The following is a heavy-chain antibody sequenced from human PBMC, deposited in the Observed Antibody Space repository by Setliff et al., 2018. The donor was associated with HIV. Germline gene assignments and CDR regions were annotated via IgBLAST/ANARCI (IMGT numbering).Heavy chain of an antibody. D-gene: IGHD3-10*01. CDR1: GGSIRSDSYY. V-gene: IGHV4-61*02. J-gene: IGHJ6*03. CDR3: ARTLSTMVKTDGYYDYYYMDV. CDR2: IYSSGNT. Sequence: PSETLSLTCTVSGGSIRSDSYYWTWIRQPAGEGLEWIGRIYSSGNTNYNPSFKSRVTMSVDTSKNQFSLNLNSVTAADTAVYYCARTLSTMVKTDGYYDYYYMDVWGKGTTVTVSS.